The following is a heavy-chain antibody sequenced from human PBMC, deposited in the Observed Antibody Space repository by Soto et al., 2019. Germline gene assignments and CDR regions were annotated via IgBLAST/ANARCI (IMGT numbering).Heavy chain of an antibody. CDR1: GSTFSSDD. V-gene: IGHV3-23*01. CDR2: ISDSGGST. Sequence: PGGSLRLSCVVSGSTFSSDDMSWVRQAPGRGLEWVSGISDSGGSTYYADSVKGRFTISGDNAKNTLYLQMKSLRVEDTALYYCAYDCRYSLAVASLSVYWRPAPQITV. D-gene: IGHD6-19*01. CDR3: AYDCRYSLAVASLSVY. J-gene: IGHJ4*01.